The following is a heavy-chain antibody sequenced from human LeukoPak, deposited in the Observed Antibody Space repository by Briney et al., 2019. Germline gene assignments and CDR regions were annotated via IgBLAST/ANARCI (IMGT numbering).Heavy chain of an antibody. D-gene: IGHD4-23*01. CDR1: GYTFTSYY. Sequence: ASVKVSRKASGYTFTSYYYHWVRQAPAPPREWIGIISPSGGSTSYAQKFQGRVTMTRDMSTSTDYMELSSLRSEDTAVYYCARDNSVEDTAWWFDPWGQGTLVTVSS. V-gene: IGHV1-46*01. J-gene: IGHJ5*02. CDR3: ARDNSVEDTAWWFDP. CDR2: ISPSGGST.